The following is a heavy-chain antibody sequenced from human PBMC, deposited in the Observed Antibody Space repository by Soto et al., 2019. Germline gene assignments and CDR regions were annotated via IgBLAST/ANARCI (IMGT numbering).Heavy chain of an antibody. Sequence: EVQLLESGGGLVQPGGSLRLSCAASGFIFSSYAMNWVRQAPGKGLEWVSGMSGSGISTYYADSVRGRFTISRDNSKNTLYLQMNNLRAEDTAVYYCAKARSGNSQYYIDDGGQGTLVSVSS. CDR1: GFIFSSYA. V-gene: IGHV3-23*01. CDR3: AKARSGNSQYYIDD. CDR2: MSGSGIST. J-gene: IGHJ4*02. D-gene: IGHD2-15*01.